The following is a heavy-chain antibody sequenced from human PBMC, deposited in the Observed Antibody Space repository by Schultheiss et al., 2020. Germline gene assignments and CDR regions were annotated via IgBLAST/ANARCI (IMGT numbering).Heavy chain of an antibody. J-gene: IGHJ4*02. D-gene: IGHD3-9*01. CDR1: GGSISSYY. V-gene: IGHV4-59*01. Sequence: SETLSLTCTVSGGSISSYYWSWIRQPPGKGLEWIGYIYYSGSTNYNPSLKSRVTISVDTSKNQFSLKLSSVTAADTAVYYCARAGNYDILTGHPAYFDYWGQGTLVTVSS. CDR3: ARAGNYDILTGHPAYFDY. CDR2: IYYSGST.